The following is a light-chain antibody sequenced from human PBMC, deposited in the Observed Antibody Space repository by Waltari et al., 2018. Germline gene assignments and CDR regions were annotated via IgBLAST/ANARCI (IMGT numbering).Light chain of an antibody. CDR3: QHYDAYSAT. CDR2: KTS. Sequence: DIQLTQSPSTLSASVGDSVTITCRASQTIDRWLAWYQQKPGKVPKLLIYKTSTLESGVPSRFSGGGSGTEFTLTIASLQPDDFATYYCQHYDAYSATFGRGTKLEIK. V-gene: IGKV1-5*03. CDR1: QTIDRW. J-gene: IGKJ4*02.